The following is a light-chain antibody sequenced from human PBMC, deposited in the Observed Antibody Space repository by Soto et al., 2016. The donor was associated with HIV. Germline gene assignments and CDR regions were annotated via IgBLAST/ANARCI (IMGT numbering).Light chain of an antibody. Sequence: DVVMTQSPLSLPVTLGQPASISCRSSQSLVYSDGNTYLNWFHQRPGQSPRRLIYKVSNWDSGVPDRFSGSGSGTDFTLENQRGWRLEELVWGFISCMTRYTRGRSPFGQGTR. CDR2: KVS. CDR3: MTRYTRGRSP. V-gene: IGKV2D-30*01. J-gene: IGKJ5*01. CDR1: QSLVYSDGNTY.